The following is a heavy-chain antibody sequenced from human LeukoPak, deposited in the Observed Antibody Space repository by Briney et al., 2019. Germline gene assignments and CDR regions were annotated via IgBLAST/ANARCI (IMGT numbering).Heavy chain of an antibody. CDR3: ARVDGPETDAFDI. V-gene: IGHV4-30-2*01. D-gene: IGHD3-10*01. CDR1: GGSISSGGYS. J-gene: IGHJ3*02. CDR2: IYHSGST. Sequence: SQTLSLTCAVSGGSISSGGYSWSWIRQPPGEGLEWIGYIYHSGSTYYNPSLKSRVTISVDRSKNQFSLKLSSVTAADTAVYYCARVDGPETDAFDIWGQGTMVTVSS.